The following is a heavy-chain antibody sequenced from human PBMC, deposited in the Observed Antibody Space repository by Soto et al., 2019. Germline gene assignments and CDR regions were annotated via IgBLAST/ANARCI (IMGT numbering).Heavy chain of an antibody. Sequence: SVKVSCKASGGTFSSYAISWVRQAPGQGLEWMGGIIPIFGTANYAQKFQGRVTITADESTSTACMELSSLRSEDTAVYYCARGAYSGSYFSYYYYGMDVWGQGTTVTVSS. CDR2: IIPIFGTA. J-gene: IGHJ6*02. CDR1: GGTFSSYA. D-gene: IGHD3-10*01. V-gene: IGHV1-69*13. CDR3: ARGAYSGSYFSYYYYGMDV.